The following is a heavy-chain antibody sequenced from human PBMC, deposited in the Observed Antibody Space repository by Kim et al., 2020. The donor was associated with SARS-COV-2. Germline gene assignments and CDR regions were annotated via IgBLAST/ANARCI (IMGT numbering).Heavy chain of an antibody. J-gene: IGHJ4*02. Sequence: GGSLRLSCAASGFTFSSYGMHWVRQAPGKGLEWVAVIWYDGSNKYYADSVKGRFTISRDNSKNTLYLQMNSLRAEDTAVYYCARNRRVVATILDPLAYWGQGTLVTVSS. CDR1: GFTFSSYG. D-gene: IGHD5-12*01. CDR2: IWYDGSNK. V-gene: IGHV3-33*01. CDR3: ARNRRVVATILDPLAY.